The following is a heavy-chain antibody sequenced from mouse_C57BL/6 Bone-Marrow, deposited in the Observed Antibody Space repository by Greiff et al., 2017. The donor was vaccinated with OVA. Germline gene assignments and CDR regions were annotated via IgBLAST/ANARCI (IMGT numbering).Heavy chain of an antibody. D-gene: IGHD1-1*01. J-gene: IGHJ2*01. CDR1: GYTFTSYW. Sequence: QVHVKQPGAELVMPGASVKLSCKASGYTFTSYWMHWVKQRPGQGLEWIGEIDPSDSYTNYNQKFKGKSTLTVDKSSSAAYMQLSSLTSADSAVYDCAFYYSGSGTYFDDWGKGTTLTVSS. CDR2: IDPSDSYT. CDR3: AFYYSGSGTYFDD. V-gene: IGHV1-69*01.